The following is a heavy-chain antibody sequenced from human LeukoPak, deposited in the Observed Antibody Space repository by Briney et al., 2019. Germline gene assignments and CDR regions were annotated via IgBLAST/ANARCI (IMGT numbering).Heavy chain of an antibody. J-gene: IGHJ4*02. CDR2: ISSSGSTI. D-gene: IGHD3-22*01. V-gene: IGHV3-48*03. CDR3: ARACVYYDSSGCDY. Sequence: GGSLRLSCAASGFTFSSYEMNWVRQAPGKGLEWVSYISSSGSTIYYADSVKGRFTISRDNAKKSVYLQMNSLRVEDTAVYYCARACVYYDSSGCDYWGQGTLVTVSS. CDR1: GFTFSSYE.